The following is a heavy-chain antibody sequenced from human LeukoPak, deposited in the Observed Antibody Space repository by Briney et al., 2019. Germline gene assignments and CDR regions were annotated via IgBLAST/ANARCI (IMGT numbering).Heavy chain of an antibody. CDR3: ARTYYDFWSGYPAGYYFDY. Sequence: SETLSLTCTVSGGSISSYYWSWIRQPAGKGLEWIGRIYTSGSTNYNPSLKSRVTMSVDTSKNQFSLKLSSVTAADTAVYYCARTYYDFWSGYPAGYYFDYWGQGTLVTVSS. J-gene: IGHJ4*02. CDR1: GGSISSYY. CDR2: IYTSGST. D-gene: IGHD3-3*01. V-gene: IGHV4-4*07.